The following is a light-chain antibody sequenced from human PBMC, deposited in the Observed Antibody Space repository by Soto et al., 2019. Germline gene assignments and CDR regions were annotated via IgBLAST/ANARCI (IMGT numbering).Light chain of an antibody. CDR1: QSVSNY. V-gene: IGKV3-20*01. CDR2: DAS. J-gene: IGKJ1*01. Sequence: EVAMTQSPATLSVSPVERATLSCMASQSVSNYLAWYQQKPGQAPRLLIYDASSRATGIPDRFSGGGSGTDFTLTISRLEPEDFAVYYCQQYGHSPRTFGQGTKVDIK. CDR3: QQYGHSPRT.